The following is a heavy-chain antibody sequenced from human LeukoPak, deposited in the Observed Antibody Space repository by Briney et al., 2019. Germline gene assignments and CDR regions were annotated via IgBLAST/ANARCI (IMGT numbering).Heavy chain of an antibody. D-gene: IGHD3-16*02. J-gene: IGHJ4*02. V-gene: IGHV3-23*01. CDR1: GFTFSSYA. Sequence: PGGSLRLSCAASGFTFSSYAMSWVRQAPGKGLEWVSAISGSRGSTYYADSVKGRFTISRDNSKNTLYLQMNSLRAEDTAVYYCAKILSGSFMITFGGVIAEFDYWGQGTLVTVSS. CDR2: ISGSRGST. CDR3: AKILSGSFMITFGGVIAEFDY.